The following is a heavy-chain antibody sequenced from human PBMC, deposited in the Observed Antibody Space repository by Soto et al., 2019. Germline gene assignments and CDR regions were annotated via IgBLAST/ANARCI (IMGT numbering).Heavy chain of an antibody. V-gene: IGHV3-53*04. D-gene: IGHD3-10*01. CDR3: VRWRYGAEIP. J-gene: IGHJ5*02. Sequence: EVRLVESGGGLVQPGGSLRLSCAASGVTVSSNYMTWVRQSPGKGLEWVSLVYSGGATHYAASVKGRFTISTHSSQNTFFLQMTSLRTEDTATYYCVRWRYGAEIPWGQGTTVTVSS. CDR2: VYSGGAT. CDR1: GVTVSSNY.